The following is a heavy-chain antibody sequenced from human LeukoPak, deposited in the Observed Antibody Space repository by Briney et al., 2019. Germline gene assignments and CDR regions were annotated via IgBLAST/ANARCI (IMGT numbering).Heavy chain of an antibody. CDR2: ISSSGSTI. D-gene: IGHD1-20*01. CDR3: ARADNWKSAYYYYYMDV. CDR1: GFTFSDYY. Sequence: GGSLRLSCAASGFTFSDYYMSWIRQAPGKGLEWVSYISSSGSTIYYADSVKGRFTIYRDNAKNSLYLQMTSLRAEDTAVYYCARADNWKSAYYYYYMDVWSKGTTVTVSS. V-gene: IGHV3-11*01. J-gene: IGHJ6*03.